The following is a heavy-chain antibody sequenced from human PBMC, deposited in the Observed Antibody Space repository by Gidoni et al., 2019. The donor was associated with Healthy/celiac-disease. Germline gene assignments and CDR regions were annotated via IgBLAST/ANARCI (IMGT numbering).Heavy chain of an antibody. J-gene: IGHJ4*02. V-gene: IGHV3-64*01. CDR2: INNHGDKT. CDR1: GFTFSAFA. CDR3: ARESQGTTIDY. Sequence: EVQLLESGGGLVPPGVSLRLSCAASGFTFSAFAMHWVRQAPGKGLEFVSAINNHGDKTYYANSVRARFTISRDNSKNTLYLQLGSLRGEDMGVYYCARESQGTTIDYWGQGTLVTVSS. D-gene: IGHD1-1*01.